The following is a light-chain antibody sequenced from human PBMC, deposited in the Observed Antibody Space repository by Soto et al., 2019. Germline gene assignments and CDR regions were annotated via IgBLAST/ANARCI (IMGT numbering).Light chain of an antibody. CDR2: EGS. J-gene: IGLJ2*01. V-gene: IGLV2-23*01. Sequence: QSALTQPASVSGSPGQSITISCTGTGSAVGTYNLVSWYQQHPGKAPKLMIYEGSKRPSGVSNRFSGSKSGNTASLTISGLQAEDEADYSCRSYAGSSTFVVFGGGTKLPVL. CDR1: GSAVGTYNL. CDR3: RSYAGSSTFVV.